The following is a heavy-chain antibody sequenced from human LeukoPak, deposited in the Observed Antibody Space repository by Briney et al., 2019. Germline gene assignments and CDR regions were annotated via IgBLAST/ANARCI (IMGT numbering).Heavy chain of an antibody. CDR3: ARGVGATKRGVDY. Sequence: PGGSLRLSCAASGFTFSSYAMHWVRQAPGKGLEWVAVISYDGSDKYYADSVKGRFTISRDNSKNTLYLQMNSLRAEDTAVYYCARGVGATKRGVDYWGQGTLVTVSS. J-gene: IGHJ4*02. CDR1: GFTFSSYA. V-gene: IGHV3-30*04. CDR2: ISYDGSDK. D-gene: IGHD1-26*01.